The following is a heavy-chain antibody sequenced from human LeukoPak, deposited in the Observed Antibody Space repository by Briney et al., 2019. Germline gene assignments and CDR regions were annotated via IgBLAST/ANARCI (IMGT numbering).Heavy chain of an antibody. CDR1: HFTFSSYS. J-gene: IGHJ5*02. CDR3: ASLGDYPDL. V-gene: IGHV3-30-3*01. D-gene: IGHD4-17*01. Sequence: PGGSLRLSCAASHFTFSSYSLHWVRQAPGKGLEWVAVLSYDETNTYYADSVMGRFTISRDISKNTLYLQMNSLRTEDTAVYYCASLGDYPDLWGQGTLVTVSS. CDR2: LSYDETNT.